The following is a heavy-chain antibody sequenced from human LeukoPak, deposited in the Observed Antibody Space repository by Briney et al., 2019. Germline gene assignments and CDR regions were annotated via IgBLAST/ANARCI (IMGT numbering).Heavy chain of an antibody. Sequence: GGSLRLSCAASRFTFSGYAMSSVRQAPGKGLEWASALSGSGGSTYYADSVEGGFTISRDNTNNTLYLQINSRRAEDTAVDYYAKDPLLRYFDWLLLFDYWGQGTLVTVSS. J-gene: IGHJ4*02. CDR1: RFTFSGYA. D-gene: IGHD3-9*01. CDR2: LSGSGGST. V-gene: IGHV3-23*01. CDR3: AKDPLLRYFDWLLLFDY.